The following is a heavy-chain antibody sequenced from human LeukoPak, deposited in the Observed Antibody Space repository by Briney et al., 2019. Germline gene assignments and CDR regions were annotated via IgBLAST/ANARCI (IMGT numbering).Heavy chain of an antibody. D-gene: IGHD3-10*01. CDR2: IWNDGSNK. V-gene: IGHV3-33*01. J-gene: IGHJ4*02. CDR1: GFPFSSYG. Sequence: GRSLRLSCAASGFPFSSYGMPWVRQPPGKGLGWVPVIWNDGSNKYYAASVKGRFTISRDNSKNTLYLQMNSLRAEDTAVYYCARVGYYYGSGRKGYFDYWGQGTLVTVSS. CDR3: ARVGYYYGSGRKGYFDY.